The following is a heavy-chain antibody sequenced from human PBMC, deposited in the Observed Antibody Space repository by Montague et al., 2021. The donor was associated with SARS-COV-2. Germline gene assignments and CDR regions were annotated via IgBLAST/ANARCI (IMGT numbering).Heavy chain of an antibody. D-gene: IGHD6-25*01. J-gene: IGHJ5*01. V-gene: IGHV3-30*04. CDR1: GFPFSSFA. Sequence: SLSFSASGFPFSSFAMHWVRQAPGKGLVWVALISYDGSDKHYADSVKGRFTISRDNAKNTLHLQMNSLRVEDTALYYCVRDAANMGRGWYWFDSWGQGTSVTVSS. CDR2: ISYDGSDK. CDR3: VRDAANMGRGWYWFDS.